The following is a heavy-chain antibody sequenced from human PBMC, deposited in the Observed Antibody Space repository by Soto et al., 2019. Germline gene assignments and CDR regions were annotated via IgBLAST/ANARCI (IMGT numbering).Heavy chain of an antibody. V-gene: IGHV3-23*01. J-gene: IGHJ4*02. Sequence: EVQLLESGGGLVQTGESLRLSCAASGFTFNSYAMSWVRQAPGKGLEWVSTISGSGGSTYYADSVKGRFTISRDNSKNTVSLRMNSLRAEDTAVYYCAKRVAYCGGDCSSLDYWGQGTLVTVSS. CDR1: GFTFNSYA. CDR3: AKRVAYCGGDCSSLDY. D-gene: IGHD2-21*02. CDR2: ISGSGGST.